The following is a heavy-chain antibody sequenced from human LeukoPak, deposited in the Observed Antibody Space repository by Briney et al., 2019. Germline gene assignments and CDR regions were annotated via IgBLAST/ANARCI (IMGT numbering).Heavy chain of an antibody. CDR2: IYSSGDI. D-gene: IGHD1-26*01. CDR3: ARHVIYSGGYSYWFDP. V-gene: IGHV4-59*08. CDR1: GASISSYY. Sequence: SETLSLTCTVSGASISSYYWSWIRQPPGKGLEWTAFIYSSGDINYNPSLRSRASISLDTSKNLCSLRLTSVTAADTAVYYCARHVIYSGGYSYWFDPWGLGTLVTVSS. J-gene: IGHJ5*02.